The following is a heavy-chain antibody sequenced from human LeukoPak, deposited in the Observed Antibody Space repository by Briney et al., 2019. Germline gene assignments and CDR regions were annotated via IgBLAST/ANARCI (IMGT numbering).Heavy chain of an antibody. CDR3: AKDGLGRHTYYDILTGYSGGIDY. V-gene: IGHV3-30*18. J-gene: IGHJ4*02. CDR1: GFTFSSYG. D-gene: IGHD3-9*01. Sequence: GRSLRLSCAAAGFTFSSYGMQCVRQAPGKGLEWVAVISYDGSTKYYADSVKGRFTISRDNSKNTLYLQMNSLRAEDTAVYYCAKDGLGRHTYYDILTGYSGGIDYWGQGTLVTVSS. CDR2: ISYDGSTK.